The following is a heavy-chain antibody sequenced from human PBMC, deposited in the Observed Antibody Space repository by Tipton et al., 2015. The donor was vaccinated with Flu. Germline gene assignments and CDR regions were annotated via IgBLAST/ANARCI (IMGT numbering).Heavy chain of an antibody. CDR3: ARDLKLPESWGSDY. D-gene: IGHD7-27*01. J-gene: IGHJ4*02. CDR2: ISSSSSYT. V-gene: IGHV3-11*06. CDR1: GFTFSDYY. Sequence: SLRLSCAASGFTFSDYYMSWIRQAPGKGLEWVSYISSSSSYTNYADSVKGRFTISRDNAKNSLYLQMNSLRAEDTAVYYCARDLKLPESWGSDYWGQGTLVTVSS.